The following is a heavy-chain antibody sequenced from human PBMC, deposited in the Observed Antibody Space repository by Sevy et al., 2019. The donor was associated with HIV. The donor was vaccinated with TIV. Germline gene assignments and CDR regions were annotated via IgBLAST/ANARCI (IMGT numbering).Heavy chain of an antibody. D-gene: IGHD6-6*01. J-gene: IGHJ3*02. Sequence: LTASETLSLTCAVYGGSFSGYYWSWIRQPPGKGLEWIGEINHSGSTNYNPSLKSRVTISVDTSKNQFSLKLSSVTAADTAVYYCARGFKEYSAFDIWGQRTMVTVSS. CDR3: ARGFKEYSAFDI. V-gene: IGHV4-34*01. CDR1: GGSFSGYY. CDR2: INHSGST.